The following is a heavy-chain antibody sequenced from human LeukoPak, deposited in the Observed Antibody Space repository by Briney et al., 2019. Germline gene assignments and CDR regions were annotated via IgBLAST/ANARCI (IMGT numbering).Heavy chain of an antibody. D-gene: IGHD3-10*01. J-gene: IGHJ4*02. V-gene: IGHV4-34*01. CDR3: ARCETKGSYRSYDY. CDR1: GGSFSGYY. CDR2: INHSGST. Sequence: SETLSLTCAVYGGSFSGYYWSWIRQPPGKGLEWIGEINHSGSTNYNPSLKSRVTISVDTSKNQFSLKLSSVTAADTAVYHCARCETKGSYRSYDYWGQGTLVTVSS.